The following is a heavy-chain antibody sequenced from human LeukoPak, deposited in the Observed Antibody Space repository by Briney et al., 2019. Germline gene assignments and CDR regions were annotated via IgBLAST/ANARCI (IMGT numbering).Heavy chain of an antibody. V-gene: IGHV1-2*02. CDR1: ADTFTASY. CDR3: ARDGPERMVDLDY. D-gene: IGHD1-1*01. CDR2: IHPSSGGT. J-gene: IGHJ4*02. Sequence: ASVKVSCKASADTFTASYLYWVRQAPGQGLEWRGWIHPSSGGTKSAEKFQDRVTMTWDTSITTVYMELSRLTSDDTAVYFCARDGPERMVDLDYWGQGTLVTVSS.